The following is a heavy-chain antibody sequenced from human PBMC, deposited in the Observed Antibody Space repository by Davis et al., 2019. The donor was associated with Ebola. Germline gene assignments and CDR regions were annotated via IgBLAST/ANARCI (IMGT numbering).Heavy chain of an antibody. D-gene: IGHD1-1*01. V-gene: IGHV4-34*01. CDR2: INHSGST. J-gene: IGHJ4*02. CDR1: AGSFSGYY. Sequence: SETLSPTCAVYAGSFSGYYWSWIRQPPGKGLEWIGEINHSGSTNYNPSLKSRVTISVDTSKNQFSLKLSSVTAADTAVYYCARGWTFDYWGQGTLVTVSS. CDR3: ARGWTFDY.